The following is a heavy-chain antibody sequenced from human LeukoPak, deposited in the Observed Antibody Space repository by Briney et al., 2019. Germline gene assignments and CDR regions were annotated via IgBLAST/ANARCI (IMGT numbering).Heavy chain of an antibody. D-gene: IGHD6-19*01. CDR2: ISYIGST. CDR1: AGSISSFY. V-gene: IGHV4-59*01. CDR3: RREAGTHFDY. Sequence: SQTLSLTCPLAAGSISSFYWSWIRQPPGKVMEWNGYISYIGSTNYNRSLKRRVTISVNTSQDQFTLNLTSLTARATAVFTWRREAGTHFDYWGQGTLVTVSS. J-gene: IGHJ4*02.